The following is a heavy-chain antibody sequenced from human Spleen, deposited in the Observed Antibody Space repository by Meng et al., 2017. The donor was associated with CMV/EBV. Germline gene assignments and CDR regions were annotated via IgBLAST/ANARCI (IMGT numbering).Heavy chain of an antibody. CDR1: GFTFSGSA. CDR3: APGRYYFDS. CDR2: IRSKANSYAT. J-gene: IGHJ4*02. Sequence: LSCAASGFTFSGSAMHWVRQASGKGLEWVGRIRSKANSYATAYAASVKGRFTISRDDSKNTAYLQMNSLRAEDTAVYYCAPGRYYFDSWGQGTLVTVSS. V-gene: IGHV3-73*01. D-gene: IGHD2-8*02.